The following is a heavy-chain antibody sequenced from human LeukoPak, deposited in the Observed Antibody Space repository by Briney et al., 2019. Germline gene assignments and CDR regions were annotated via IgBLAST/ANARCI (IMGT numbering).Heavy chain of an antibody. CDR1: GFTFSSYV. Sequence: DPGGTLRLSCAASGFTFSSYVMSWVRQAPGKGLEWVSAISGSGGSTYYADSVKGRFTISRDNSKNTLYLQMNSLRAEDTAVYYCARVKDYYGSGSYYLPTMDVWGKGTTVTVSS. CDR3: ARVKDYYGSGSYYLPTMDV. V-gene: IGHV3-23*01. D-gene: IGHD3-10*01. CDR2: ISGSGGST. J-gene: IGHJ6*03.